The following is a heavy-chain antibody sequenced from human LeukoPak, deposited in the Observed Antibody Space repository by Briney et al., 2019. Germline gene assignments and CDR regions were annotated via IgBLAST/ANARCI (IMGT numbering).Heavy chain of an antibody. CDR2: ISWNSGSM. J-gene: IGHJ4*02. V-gene: IGHV3-9*01. CDR3: AKDMSRRGALTFLFDY. D-gene: IGHD4/OR15-4a*01. Sequence: GGSLRLSCAASGFTFDNYAMHWGRQAPGKGLEWVSGISWNSGSMGYADSVTGRFTISRDNAKNSLYLQMNSLRAEDTALYYCAKDMSRRGALTFLFDYWGQGTLVTVSS. CDR1: GFTFDNYA.